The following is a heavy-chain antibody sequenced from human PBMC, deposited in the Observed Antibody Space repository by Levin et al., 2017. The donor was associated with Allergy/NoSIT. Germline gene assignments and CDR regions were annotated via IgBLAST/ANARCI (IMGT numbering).Heavy chain of an antibody. D-gene: IGHD3-22*01. CDR3: ARDSEPYYDSSGYEDY. J-gene: IGHJ4*02. Sequence: GESLKISCKASGYTFTGYYMHWVRQAPGQGLEWMGWINPNSGGTNYAQKFQGRVTMTRDTSISTAYMELSRLRSDDTAVYYCARDSEPYYDSSGYEDYWGQGTLVTVSS. CDR2: INPNSGGT. CDR1: GYTFTGYY. V-gene: IGHV1-2*02.